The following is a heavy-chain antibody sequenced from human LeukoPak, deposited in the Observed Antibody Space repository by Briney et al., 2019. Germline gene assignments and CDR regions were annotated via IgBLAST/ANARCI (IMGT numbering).Heavy chain of an antibody. V-gene: IGHV4-59*01. Sequence: SETLSLTCTVSGGSISRYYWGWIRQPPGKGLEGIWYIYYSGTTNYNPSLKSRVTISVDTSKNQFSLKLSSVTAADTAVYYCARDGSAAAGTGYFDYWGQGTLVTVFS. CDR1: GGSISRYY. D-gene: IGHD6-13*01. CDR2: IYYSGTT. J-gene: IGHJ4*02. CDR3: ARDGSAAAGTGYFDY.